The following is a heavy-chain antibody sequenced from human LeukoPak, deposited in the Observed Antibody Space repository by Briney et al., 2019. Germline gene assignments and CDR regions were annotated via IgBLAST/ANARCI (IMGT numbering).Heavy chain of an antibody. J-gene: IGHJ4*02. D-gene: IGHD3-9*01. Sequence: GGSPRLSCAASGFTFSSYAMSWVRQAPGKGLEWVSAISGSAANTHYAESVKGRFTISRDNSKSTLYLQMNSLRAEDTAVYYCAKDTAILTGYYSFDYWGQGILVTVSS. V-gene: IGHV3-23*01. CDR1: GFTFSSYA. CDR2: ISGSAANT. CDR3: AKDTAILTGYYSFDY.